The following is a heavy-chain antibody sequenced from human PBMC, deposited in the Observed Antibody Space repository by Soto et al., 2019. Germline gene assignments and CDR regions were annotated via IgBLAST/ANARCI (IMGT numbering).Heavy chain of an antibody. Sequence: EVQLLESGGGLVQPGGSLRLSCAASGFTFSTYAMTWFRQAPGKGPEWVSRLGDSEGETTHYADSVKGRFTISRDNAKNTLYLQMNSLRVEDTAIYYCAKGYCGGGRCYDLDNWFDSWGQGTRVSVSS. CDR3: AKGYCGGGRCYDLDNWFDS. CDR2: LGDSEGETT. D-gene: IGHD2-15*01. V-gene: IGHV3-23*01. CDR1: GFTFSTYA. J-gene: IGHJ5*01.